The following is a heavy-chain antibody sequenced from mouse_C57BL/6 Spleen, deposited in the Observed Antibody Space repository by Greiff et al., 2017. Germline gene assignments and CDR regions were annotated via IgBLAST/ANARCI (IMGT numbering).Heavy chain of an antibody. V-gene: IGHV1-59*01. CDR3: ARDWGYFDV. J-gene: IGHJ1*03. CDR1: GYTFTSYW. Sequence: QVQLQQPGAELVRPGTSVKLSCKASGYTFTSYWMHWVKQRPGQGLEWIGVIDPSDSYTNYNQKFKGKATLTVDTSSSTAYMQLSSLTSEDSAVYYCARDWGYFDVWGTGTTVTVSS. CDR2: IDPSDSYT. D-gene: IGHD4-1*01.